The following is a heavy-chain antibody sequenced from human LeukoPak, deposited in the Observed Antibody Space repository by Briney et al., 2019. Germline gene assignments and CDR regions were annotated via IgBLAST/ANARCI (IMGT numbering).Heavy chain of an antibody. CDR2: ISDSGGRT. CDR3: AKHYGSGTYYNYFTY. J-gene: IGHJ4*02. D-gene: IGHD3-10*01. Sequence: GGSLRLSCAASGFSFSSYALSWVRQAPGRGRECVSAISDSGGRTYYADFVKGRFTISRDNSENTLFLQMCSLRAEDTATYYCAKHYGSGTYYNYFTYCGQGTLVSVSS. CDR1: GFSFSSYA. V-gene: IGHV3-23*01.